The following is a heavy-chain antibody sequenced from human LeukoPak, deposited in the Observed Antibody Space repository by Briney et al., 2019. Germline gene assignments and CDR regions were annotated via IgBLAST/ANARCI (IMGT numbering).Heavy chain of an antibody. CDR3: ASDSSGIPFDY. D-gene: IGHD1-1*01. CDR1: GFTVSSNY. J-gene: IGHJ4*02. Sequence: GGSLRLSCAASGFTVSSNYMSWVRQAPGKGLEWVSVIYSGGSTYYADSVKGRFTISRDNSKNTLYLQMNSLRAEDTAVYYCASDSSGIPFDYWGQGTLVTVSS. V-gene: IGHV3-53*05. CDR2: IYSGGST.